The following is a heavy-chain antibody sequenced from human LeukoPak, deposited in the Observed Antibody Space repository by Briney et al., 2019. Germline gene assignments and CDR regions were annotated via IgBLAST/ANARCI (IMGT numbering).Heavy chain of an antibody. CDR2: ISGSGGST. CDR1: GFTFSSYA. D-gene: IGHD2-15*01. J-gene: IGHJ4*02. CDR3: AKAPGGYCSGGSCYLDY. V-gene: IGHV3-23*01. Sequence: GGSLRLSCAASGFTFSSYAMSWVRQAPGKGLEWVSAISGSGGSTYYADSVKGRFTISRDNSKNTLYLQVNSLRAEDTAVYYCAKAPGGYCSGGSCYLDYWGQGTLVTVSS.